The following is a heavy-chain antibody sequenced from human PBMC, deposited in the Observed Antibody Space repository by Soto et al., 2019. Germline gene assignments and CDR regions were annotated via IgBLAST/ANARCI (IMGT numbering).Heavy chain of an antibody. Sequence: SETLSLTCSVSGDSISNLYYFWAWIRQPPGQALEYIGYIYKSATTYYNPTFESRVAISIDTSKSQFSLNVPSVTAVDTAVYFCARGRYCLTGRCFPNWFDSWGQGALVTVSS. D-gene: IGHD7-27*01. CDR2: IYKSATT. CDR1: GDSISNLYYF. J-gene: IGHJ5*01. CDR3: ARGRYCLTGRCFPNWFDS. V-gene: IGHV4-30-4*01.